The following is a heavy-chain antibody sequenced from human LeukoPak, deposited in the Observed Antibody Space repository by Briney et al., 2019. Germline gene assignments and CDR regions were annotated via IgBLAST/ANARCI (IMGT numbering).Heavy chain of an antibody. V-gene: IGHV3-21*01. CDR2: ISSSSSYI. D-gene: IGHD3-3*01. J-gene: IGHJ4*02. Sequence: GGSLRLSCAASGFTFSSYSMNWVRQAPGKGLEWVSSISSSSSYIYYADSVKGRFTISRDNAKNSLYLQMNSLRAEDTAVYYCARGTYDFWGGYYKFDYWGQGTLVTVSS. CDR1: GFTFSSYS. CDR3: ARGTYDFWGGYYKFDY.